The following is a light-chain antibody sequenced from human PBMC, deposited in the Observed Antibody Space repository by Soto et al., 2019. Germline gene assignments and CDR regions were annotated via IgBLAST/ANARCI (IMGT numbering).Light chain of an antibody. Sequence: QSALTQPASLSGSPGQSITTSCTGTNSDVGGYDFVSWYQQLPGKAPQLLIYDVNKRPSGLSDRFSGSKSGNTASLTISGLLTEDEADYYCSSFTSSTTWVFGGGTKLTVL. J-gene: IGLJ3*02. CDR2: DVN. CDR1: NSDVGGYDF. CDR3: SSFTSSTTWV. V-gene: IGLV2-14*03.